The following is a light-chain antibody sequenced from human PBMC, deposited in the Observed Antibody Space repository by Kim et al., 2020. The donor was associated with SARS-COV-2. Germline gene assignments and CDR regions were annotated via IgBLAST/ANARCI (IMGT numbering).Light chain of an antibody. J-gene: IGLJ2*01. CDR1: SLRMFY. CDR2: SKN. Sequence: SSELTQDPTVSVALGQTVRITCQGDSLRMFYASWYQQKPGQAPLLVMFSKNNRPSGIPDRFSGSSSGDTASLITTGAQAEDEGDYYCNSRDSSGDHLIFGGGTQLTVL. CDR3: NSRDSSGDHLI. V-gene: IGLV3-19*01.